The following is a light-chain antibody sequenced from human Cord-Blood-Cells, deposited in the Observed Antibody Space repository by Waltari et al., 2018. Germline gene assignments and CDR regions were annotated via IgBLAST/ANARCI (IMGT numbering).Light chain of an antibody. J-gene: IGKJ4*01. CDR1: QSVSSY. CDR2: DAS. Sequence: EIVLTQSPPTLSLSPGERATLSCRASQSVSSYLAWYQQKPCQAPRLLIYDASNRATGIPARFSGSGSVTDFTLTISSLEPEDFAVYYCQQRSNGVTFGGGTKVEIK. CDR3: QQRSNGVT. V-gene: IGKV3-11*01.